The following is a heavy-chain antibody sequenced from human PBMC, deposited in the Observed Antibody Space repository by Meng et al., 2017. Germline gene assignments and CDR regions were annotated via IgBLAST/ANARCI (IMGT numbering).Heavy chain of an antibody. D-gene: IGHD5-24*01. CDR3: ARHRDGYNTKSHAFDI. V-gene: IGHV5-51*01. Sequence: GESLKISCKGSGYSFTSYWIGWVRQMPGKGLEWMGIIYPGDSDTRYSPSFQGQVTISVDKSISTAYLQWSSLKASDTAMYYCARHRDGYNTKSHAFDIWGQGTMVAVSS. J-gene: IGHJ3*02. CDR1: GYSFTSYW. CDR2: IYPGDSDT.